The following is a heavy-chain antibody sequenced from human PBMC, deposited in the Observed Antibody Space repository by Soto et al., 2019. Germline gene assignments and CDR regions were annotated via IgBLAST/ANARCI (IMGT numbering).Heavy chain of an antibody. J-gene: IGHJ4*02. D-gene: IGHD3-10*01. V-gene: IGHV3-48*03. CDR2: ISSRGTTI. CDR3: ASGYYYGSGTYYKGLGY. Sequence: PGGSLRLSCAASGFTFNSYEFNWVRQAPGKGLECISYISSRGTTIYYADSVKGRFTISRDNAKDSLYLQMNSLRAEDTAVYYCASGYYYGSGTYYKGLGYWGQGTLVTVSS. CDR1: GFTFNSYE.